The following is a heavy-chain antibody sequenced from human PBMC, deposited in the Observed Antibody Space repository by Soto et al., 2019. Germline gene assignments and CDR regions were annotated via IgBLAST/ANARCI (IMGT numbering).Heavy chain of an antibody. CDR3: AREFSYGDHPIWFDP. V-gene: IGHV1-69*01. CDR2: IIPIFGTA. D-gene: IGHD4-17*01. J-gene: IGHJ5*02. Sequence: SVNVSFKASGGTFSSYAISWVRQAPGQGLELMGGIIPIFGTANYAQKFQRRVTITADESTSTAYMELSSLRSEDTAVYYCAREFSYGDHPIWFDPWGQGTLVTVSS. CDR1: GGTFSSYA.